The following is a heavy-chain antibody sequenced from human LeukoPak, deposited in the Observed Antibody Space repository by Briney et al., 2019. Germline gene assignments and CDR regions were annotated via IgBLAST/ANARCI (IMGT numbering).Heavy chain of an antibody. Sequence: GGSLSLSCAASGFTFSSYEMNWVRKAPGKGLEWVSYISSSGSTIYYAASVKGRFTISRDNAKDSLYLQMNSLRAEDTAVYYCAELGITMIGGVWCKGTTVTIAS. J-gene: IGHJ6*04. D-gene: IGHD3-10*02. CDR2: ISSSGSTI. CDR3: AELGITMIGGV. CDR1: GFTFSSYE. V-gene: IGHV3-48*03.